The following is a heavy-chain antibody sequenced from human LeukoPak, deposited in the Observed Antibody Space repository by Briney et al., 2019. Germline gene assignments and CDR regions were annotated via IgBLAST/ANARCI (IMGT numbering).Heavy chain of an antibody. CDR3: ARAVAGTGKVFDY. J-gene: IGHJ4*02. D-gene: IGHD6-19*01. CDR1: GFTFSNSW. V-gene: IGHV3-7*01. CDR2: IKPDGSEQ. Sequence: PGGSLRLSCAASGFTFSNSWMSWVRQAPEKGLEWVANIKPDGSEQHSVDSVKGRFTISRDNAKNSLYLQMNSLRAEDTAVYYCARAVAGTGKVFDYWGQGTLVTVSS.